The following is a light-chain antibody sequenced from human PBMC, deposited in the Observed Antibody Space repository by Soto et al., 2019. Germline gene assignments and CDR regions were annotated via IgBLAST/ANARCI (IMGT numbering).Light chain of an antibody. J-gene: IGLJ2*01. V-gene: IGLV2-8*01. CDR2: EVS. Sequence: ALTQPPSASGSPGQSVTISCTGTSSDVGGYNYVSWYQQHPGKAPKLMIYEVSKRPSGVPDRFSGSKSGNTASLTVSGLQAEDEADYYCSSYAGSNNVVFGGGTKVTVL. CDR1: SSDVGGYNY. CDR3: SSYAGSNNVV.